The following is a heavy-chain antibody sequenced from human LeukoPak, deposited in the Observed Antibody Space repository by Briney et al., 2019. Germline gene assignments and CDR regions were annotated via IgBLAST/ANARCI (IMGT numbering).Heavy chain of an antibody. CDR1: GFTFSSNA. V-gene: IGHV3-30-3*01. D-gene: IGHD2-2*03. CDR2: ISYDGSNK. J-gene: IGHJ6*04. Sequence: GGSLRLSCAASGFTFSSNAMHWVRQAPGKGLEWVAVISYDGSNKYYADSVKGRFTISRDNSKNTPYLQMNSLRAEDTAVYYCARGLDSSNGMDVWGKGTTVTVSS. CDR3: ARGLDSSNGMDV.